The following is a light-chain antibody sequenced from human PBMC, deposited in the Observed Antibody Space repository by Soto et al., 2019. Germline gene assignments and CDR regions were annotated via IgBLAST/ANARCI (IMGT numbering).Light chain of an antibody. V-gene: IGKV1-5*01. J-gene: IGKJ1*01. Sequence: DIQMTQSPSSLSASVRDRVTITCRASQGISTYLNWYQQKPGQAPKLLIYDASTLESGVPGRFSGSGVGTHFTLTISGLQPEDFATYHCQHYNSYSRAFGQGTKVDIK. CDR1: QGISTY. CDR3: QHYNSYSRA. CDR2: DAS.